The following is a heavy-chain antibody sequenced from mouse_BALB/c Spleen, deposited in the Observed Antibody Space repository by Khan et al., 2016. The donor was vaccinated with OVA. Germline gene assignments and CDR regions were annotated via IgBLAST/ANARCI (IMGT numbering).Heavy chain of an antibody. CDR3: DSNYDYDEGLAY. J-gene: IGHJ3*01. D-gene: IGHD2-4*01. CDR1: GFSLTTYG. CDR2: IWSGGST. Sequence: VKLLESGPGLVQPSQSLSITCTVSGFSLTTYGVHWVRQSPGKGLEWLGVIWSGGSTDYNAPFISRLSISKDSSKSQVFFKMNSLQVNDTAIYYCDSNYDYDEGLAYWGQGTLVTVA. V-gene: IGHV2-2*02.